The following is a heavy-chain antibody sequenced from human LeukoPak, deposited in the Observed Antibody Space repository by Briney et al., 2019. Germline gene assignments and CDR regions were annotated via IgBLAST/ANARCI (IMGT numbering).Heavy chain of an antibody. J-gene: IGHJ4*02. CDR1: GFSFSSYD. D-gene: IGHD6-13*01. Sequence: GGSLRLSCAASGFSFSSYDMNWVRQAPGKGLEWVSSISGSGGTPYYADSVKGRFTISRDNAKNSLYLQMNSLRAEDTAVYYCARDLMGIAYRGAFYYWGQGTLVTVSS. CDR2: ISGSGGTP. V-gene: IGHV3-23*01. CDR3: ARDLMGIAYRGAFYY.